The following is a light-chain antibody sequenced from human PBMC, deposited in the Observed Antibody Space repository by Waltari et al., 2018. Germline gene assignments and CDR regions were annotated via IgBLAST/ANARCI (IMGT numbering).Light chain of an antibody. CDR3: QHYVRLPAT. Sequence: EIVLTQPPGPLSLSPGERATLACRASQSVGRSLAWYQQKPGQAPRLLIYDASRRATGIPDRFSGSGSGTDFSLTISTLEPEDFAVYYCQHYVRLPATFGQGTKVEI. J-gene: IGKJ1*01. V-gene: IGKV3-20*01. CDR1: QSVGRS. CDR2: DAS.